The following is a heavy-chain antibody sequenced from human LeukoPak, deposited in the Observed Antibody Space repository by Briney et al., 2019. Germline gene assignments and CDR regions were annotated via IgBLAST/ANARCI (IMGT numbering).Heavy chain of an antibody. CDR3: ARGVETPDFWRLLDY. V-gene: IGHV1-46*01. D-gene: IGHD3-3*01. Sequence: GASVKVSCKASGYTFTSYYMHWVRQAPGQGLEWMGIINPSGGSTSYAQKFQGRVTMTRDTSTSTVYMELSSLRSEDTAVYYCARGVETPDFWRLLDYWGQGTLVTVSS. CDR2: INPSGGST. J-gene: IGHJ4*02. CDR1: GYTFTSYY.